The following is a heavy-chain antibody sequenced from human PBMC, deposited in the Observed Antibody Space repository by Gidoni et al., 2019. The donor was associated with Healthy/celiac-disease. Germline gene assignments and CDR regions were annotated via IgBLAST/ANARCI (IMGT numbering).Heavy chain of an antibody. D-gene: IGHD5-18*01. CDR2: IYYSGST. V-gene: IGHV4-39*01. Sequence: QLQLQESGPGLVKPSETLSLTCTGSGGSISSSSYYWGWIRQPPGKGLEWIGSIYYSGSTYYNPSLKHRVTISVDTSKNQFSLKLSSVTAADTAVYYCAGTHHSTAMVPSYYYYYYMDVWGKGTTVTVSS. CDR3: AGTHHSTAMVPSYYYYYYMDV. J-gene: IGHJ6*03. CDR1: GGSISSSSYY.